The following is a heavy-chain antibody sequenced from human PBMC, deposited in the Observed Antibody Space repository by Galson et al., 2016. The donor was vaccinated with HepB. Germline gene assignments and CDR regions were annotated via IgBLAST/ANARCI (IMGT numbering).Heavy chain of an antibody. J-gene: IGHJ4*02. CDR2: IYYSGST. V-gene: IGHV4-59*01. D-gene: IGHD1-26*01. CDR3: ARVFGATYDFDS. CDR1: GASIRSYY. Sequence: SETLSLTCTVSGASIRSYYWSWIRQPPGKGLEWIGYIYYSGSTNNNPSLKSRVTMSLDTSKNQFSLKLRSVTAPDTAVYYCARVFGATYDFDSWGQGILVSVSS.